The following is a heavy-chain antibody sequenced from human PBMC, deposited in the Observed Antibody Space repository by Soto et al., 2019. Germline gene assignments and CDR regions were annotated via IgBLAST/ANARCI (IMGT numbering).Heavy chain of an antibody. V-gene: IGHV1-2*02. Sequence: GASVKVSCKASGYTFTGYYVHWVREAPGQGLEWMGWINPETGGTSYAQKFQGRVTLSRDTSINTAYLELSRLRFDDAAVYFCARERYQVISDGMDVWGPG. CDR1: GYTFTGYY. CDR3: ARERYQVISDGMDV. D-gene: IGHD2-2*01. J-gene: IGHJ6*02. CDR2: INPETGGT.